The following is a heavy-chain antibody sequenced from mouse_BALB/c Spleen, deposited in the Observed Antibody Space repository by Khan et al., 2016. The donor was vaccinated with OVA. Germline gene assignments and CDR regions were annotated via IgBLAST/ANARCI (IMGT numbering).Heavy chain of an antibody. Sequence: QVHVKQSGAELAKPGASVKMSCKASGYTFANYWMHWVKQRPGQGLEWIGYINPSTDYTEYNQKFKDKATLTADKSSSTAYMQLTSLTSDDSALYYCVNHGSSSAWFTYWGQGTLVTVSA. CDR3: VNHGSSSAWFTY. CDR2: INPSTDYT. CDR1: GYTFANYW. V-gene: IGHV1-7*01. J-gene: IGHJ3*01. D-gene: IGHD1-1*01.